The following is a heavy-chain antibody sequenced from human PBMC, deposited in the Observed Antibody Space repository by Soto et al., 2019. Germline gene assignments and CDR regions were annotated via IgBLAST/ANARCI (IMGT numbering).Heavy chain of an antibody. D-gene: IGHD2-15*01. CDR3: ANSFGADIVVMVAATLSFDY. CDR2: ISGSGGST. CDR1: GFTFSSYA. J-gene: IGHJ4*02. Sequence: EVQLLESGGGLVQPGGSLRLSCAAAGFTFSSYAMSWVRQAPGKGLELVSAISGSGGSTYYADSVKGRFTISRHNSKNPLYLKMNSLRAEDTDVYYGANSFGADIVVMVAATLSFDYWGQGTLVTVSS. V-gene: IGHV3-23*01.